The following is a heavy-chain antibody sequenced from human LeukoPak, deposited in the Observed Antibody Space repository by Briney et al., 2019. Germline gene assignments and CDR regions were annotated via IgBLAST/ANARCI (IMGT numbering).Heavy chain of an antibody. CDR2: ISGSGGST. CDR3: VGDLSLGY. D-gene: IGHD3-10*01. Sequence: GGSLRLSCAASGFTFSSYGMSWVRQAPGKGLEWVSAISGSGGSTYYADSVKGRFTISRDNAKNTLFLQMNSLRAEDTAVYYCVGDLSLGYWGQGTLVTVSS. CDR1: GFTFSSYG. V-gene: IGHV3-23*01. J-gene: IGHJ4*02.